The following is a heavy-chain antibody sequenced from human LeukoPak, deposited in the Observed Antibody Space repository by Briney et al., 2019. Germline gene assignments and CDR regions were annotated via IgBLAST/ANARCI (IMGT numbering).Heavy chain of an antibody. V-gene: IGHV3-30*03. CDR3: ARVTAGGWYFDY. Sequence: GGSLRLSCAASGFTFSSYWMSWVRQAPGKGLEWVAVISYDGSNKYYADSVKGRFTISRDNSKNTLYLQMNSLRAEDTAVYYCARVTAGGWYFDYWGQGTLVTVSS. CDR1: GFTFSSYW. D-gene: IGHD6-19*01. CDR2: ISYDGSNK. J-gene: IGHJ4*02.